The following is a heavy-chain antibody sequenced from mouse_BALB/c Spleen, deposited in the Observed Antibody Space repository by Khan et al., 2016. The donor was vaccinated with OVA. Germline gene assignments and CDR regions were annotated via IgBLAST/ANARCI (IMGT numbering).Heavy chain of an antibody. J-gene: IGHJ4*01. Sequence: VQLQQSGAALVKPGASVKLSCTVSGFNIKDTYMHWMKQRPEQGLDWIGRIDPANGNTKCDPKFQGKAIITADTSSNTAYLQLSSLTSEDTAVYYCSYSLLLYAIDYWGQGTSVTVSS. V-gene: IGHV14-3*02. D-gene: IGHD1-2*01. CDR2: IDPANGNT. CDR1: GFNIKDTY. CDR3: SYSLLLYAIDY.